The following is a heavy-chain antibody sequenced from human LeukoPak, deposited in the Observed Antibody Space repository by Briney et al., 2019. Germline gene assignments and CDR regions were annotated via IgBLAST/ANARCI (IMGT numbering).Heavy chain of an antibody. CDR2: ITTYNNNA. Sequence: GASVKVSCKASGYTFTNYGLGWVRQAPGQGLEWMGWITTYNNNAEYVQKFQGRVTMTTDTSTSTAYMELRSLTSDDMAVYYCARAFGHTMVRGIMGYRAYDLWGQGTMVIVST. CDR3: ARAFGHTMVRGIMGYRAYDL. CDR1: GYTFTNYG. J-gene: IGHJ3*01. V-gene: IGHV1-18*03. D-gene: IGHD3-10*01.